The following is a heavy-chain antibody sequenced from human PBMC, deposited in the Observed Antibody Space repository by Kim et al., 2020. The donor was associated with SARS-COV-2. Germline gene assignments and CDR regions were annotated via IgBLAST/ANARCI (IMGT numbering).Heavy chain of an antibody. Sequence: SETLSLTCTVSGGSISSSSYYWGWIRQPPGKGLEWIGSIYYSGSTYYNPSLKSRVTISVDTSKNQFSLKLSSVTAADTAVYYCARQKTYYYASGSYEPNDYWGQGTLVTVSS. V-gene: IGHV4-39*01. CDR3: ARQKTYYYASGSYEPNDY. CDR1: GGSISSSSYY. CDR2: IYYSGST. D-gene: IGHD3-10*01. J-gene: IGHJ4*02.